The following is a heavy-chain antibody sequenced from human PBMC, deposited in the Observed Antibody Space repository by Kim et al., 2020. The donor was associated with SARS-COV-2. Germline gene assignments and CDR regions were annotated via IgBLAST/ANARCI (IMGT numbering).Heavy chain of an antibody. J-gene: IGHJ6*02. CDR1: GYSFSNYW. V-gene: IGHV5-51*01. D-gene: IGHD3-10*01. CDR2: IYPGGSDT. CDR3: ARQRGCSTGRGGYYSYGMDV. Sequence: GESLKISCKGSGYSFSNYWIGRVRQMPGKGLEWMGIIYPGGSDTKYSPSFEGQVTISAEKSISTAYLQWSSLRASDTAMYYCARQRGCSTGRGGYYSYGMDVWGQGTAVTVSS.